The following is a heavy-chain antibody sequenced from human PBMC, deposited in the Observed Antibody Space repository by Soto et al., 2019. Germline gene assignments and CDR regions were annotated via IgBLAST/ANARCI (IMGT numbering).Heavy chain of an antibody. J-gene: IGHJ6*02. CDR1: GFTFGDYA. CDR3: TRDTPRRGYCSSTSCYSGMDV. V-gene: IGHV3-49*03. D-gene: IGHD2-2*01. CDR2: IRSKAYGGTT. Sequence: PGGSLRLSCTASGFTFGDYAMSWFRQAPGKGLEWVGFIRSKAYGGTTEYAASVKGRFTISRDDSKSIAYLQMNSLKTEDTAVYYCTRDTPRRGYCSSTSCYSGMDVWGQGTTVTVSS.